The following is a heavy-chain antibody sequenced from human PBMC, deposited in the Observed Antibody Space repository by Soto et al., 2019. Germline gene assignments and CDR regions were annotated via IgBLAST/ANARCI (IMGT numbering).Heavy chain of an antibody. V-gene: IGHV5-51*01. D-gene: IGHD3-9*01. J-gene: IGHJ4*02. CDR3: ARQETSVLRYFDWLRRSSPFDY. Sequence: GESLKISCKGSGYSFTSYWIGWVRQMPGKGLEWMGIIYPGDSDTRYSPSFQGQVTISADKSIGTAYLQWSSLKASDTAMYYCARQETSVLRYFDWLRRSSPFDYWGQGTLVTVSS. CDR1: GYSFTSYW. CDR2: IYPGDSDT.